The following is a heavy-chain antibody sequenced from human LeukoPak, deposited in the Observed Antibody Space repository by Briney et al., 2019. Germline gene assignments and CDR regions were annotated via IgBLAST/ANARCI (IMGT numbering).Heavy chain of an antibody. CDR3: ASGPFLTFDHTPEGYYHYYMDV. D-gene: IGHD1-14*01. CDR1: GGTFNTYA. Sequence: SVKVSCKTSGGTFNTYAITWVRQAPGQGLEWLGGIVPMFDTTNYGQKFQGRLTITADPSTSTAYMELSSLRSEDTAVYYCASGPFLTFDHTPEGYYHYYMDVWGPGTTVTTSS. V-gene: IGHV1-69*13. J-gene: IGHJ6*03. CDR2: IVPMFDTT.